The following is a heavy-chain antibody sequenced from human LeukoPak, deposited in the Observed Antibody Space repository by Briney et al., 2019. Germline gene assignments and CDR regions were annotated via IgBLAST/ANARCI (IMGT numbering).Heavy chain of an antibody. J-gene: IGHJ3*02. CDR2: ISTNTGNP. Sequence: GASVKVSCKASGYTFTSYAMNWVRQAPGQGLEWMGWISTNTGNPTYAQGFTGRFVFSLDTSVSTAYLQISSLKAEDTAVYYCARGPPAYSGSSDAFDIWGQGTMVTVSS. V-gene: IGHV7-4-1*02. CDR3: ARGPPAYSGSSDAFDI. D-gene: IGHD1-26*01. CDR1: GYTFTSYA.